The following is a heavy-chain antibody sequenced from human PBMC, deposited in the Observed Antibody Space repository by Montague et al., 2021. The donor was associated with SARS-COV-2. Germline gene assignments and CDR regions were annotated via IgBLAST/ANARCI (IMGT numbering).Heavy chain of an antibody. J-gene: IGHJ4*02. Sequence: PALVKPTQTLTLTCTFSGFSLSTSGVGVGWIRQPPGKALEWLALIYWDDDKRYSPSLKSRLTITEDTSKNQVVLIMTNMDPVDTATYYCARWVCSSTSCRFDYWGQGTLVTVSS. V-gene: IGHV2-5*02. CDR2: IYWDDDK. D-gene: IGHD2-2*01. CDR3: ARWVCSSTSCRFDY. CDR1: GFSLSTSGVG.